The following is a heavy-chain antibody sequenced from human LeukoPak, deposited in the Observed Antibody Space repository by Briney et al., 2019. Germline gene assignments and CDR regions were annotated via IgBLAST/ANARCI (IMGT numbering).Heavy chain of an antibody. CDR3: ARDPTGGGYGSGTTRWFDY. Sequence: GSLRLSCTASGFTFVSYAMSWVRQAPGKGLEWIGSIYYSGSTYYNPSLKSRVTISVDTSKNQFSLKLSSVTAADTAVYYCARDPTGGGYGSGTTRWFDYWGQGTLVTVSS. D-gene: IGHD3-10*01. CDR2: IYYSGST. V-gene: IGHV4-39*07. CDR1: GFTFVSYA. J-gene: IGHJ4*02.